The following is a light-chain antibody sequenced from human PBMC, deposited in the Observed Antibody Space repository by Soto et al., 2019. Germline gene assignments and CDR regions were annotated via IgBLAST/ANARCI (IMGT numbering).Light chain of an antibody. J-gene: IGLJ3*02. Sequence: QSVLTQPPSVSGAPGQRVTLSCTGNTSYLGAGYDVHWYQQLPGAAPKLVIFGNRNRPSGVPERFSGSKSGTSASLAITGLQAEDEADYYCQAYDYSLTASVFGGGTKLTVL. CDR1: TSYLGAGYD. CDR2: GNR. V-gene: IGLV1-40*01. CDR3: QAYDYSLTASV.